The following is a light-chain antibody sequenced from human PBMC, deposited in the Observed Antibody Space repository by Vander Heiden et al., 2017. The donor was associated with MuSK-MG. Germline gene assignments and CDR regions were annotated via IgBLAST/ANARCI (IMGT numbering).Light chain of an antibody. V-gene: IGKV1-39*01. CDR1: QSIANY. CDR2: SAS. J-gene: IGKJ5*01. Sequence: DIQMTQSPSSLSASVGDRVTITCQASQSIANYLNWYQQKPGKAPMLLIYSASNLQSGVPSRFSGSGSGTDFTLTISSLQPEDFATYYCQQNLSSLPVTFGQGTRLEIK. CDR3: QQNLSSLPVT.